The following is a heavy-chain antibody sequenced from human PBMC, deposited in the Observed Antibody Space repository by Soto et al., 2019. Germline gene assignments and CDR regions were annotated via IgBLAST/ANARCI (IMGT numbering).Heavy chain of an antibody. J-gene: IGHJ4*02. D-gene: IGHD6-6*01. V-gene: IGHV1-69*01. CDR3: ARSLWSYSSSSYHFDY. CDR1: GGTFSSYA. Sequence: QVQLVQSGAEVKKPGSSVKVSCKASGGTFSSYAISWVRQAPGQGLEWMGGIIPIFGTANYAQKFQGRVTITADESTSTAYMELSSRRSEDTAVYYCARSLWSYSSSSYHFDYWGQGTLVTVSS. CDR2: IIPIFGTA.